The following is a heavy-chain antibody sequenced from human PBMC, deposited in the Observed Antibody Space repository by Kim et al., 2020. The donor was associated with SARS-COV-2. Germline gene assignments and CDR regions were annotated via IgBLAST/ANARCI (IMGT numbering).Heavy chain of an antibody. CDR2: LYHSGST. D-gene: IGHD2-15*01. V-gene: IGHV4-4*02. CDR1: GGSISSSNW. Sequence: SETLSLTCAVSGGSISSSNWWSWVRQPPGKGLEWIGELYHSGSTNYNPSLKSRVTISVDKSKNQFSLKLSSVTAADTAVYYCARRNCSGGSCYPFHYWGQGTLVTVSS. CDR3: ARRNCSGGSCYPFHY. J-gene: IGHJ4*02.